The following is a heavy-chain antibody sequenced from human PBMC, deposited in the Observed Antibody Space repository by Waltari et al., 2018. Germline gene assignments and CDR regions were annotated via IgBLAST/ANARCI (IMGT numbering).Heavy chain of an antibody. J-gene: IGHJ4*02. CDR2: VDPKSGCT. D-gene: IGHD3-10*01. Sequence: QVQLVQSGSEVRKPGASVKVSCKTSGYSFTGYYIYWVRQAPGQGLEGMGWVDPKSGCTNYALRFQGRVSMTRDTSTNTAYMEVSGLRSDDTAIDYCARAYGFAAGFWGQGTLVTVSS. V-gene: IGHV1-2*02. CDR3: ARAYGFAAGF. CDR1: GYSFTGYY.